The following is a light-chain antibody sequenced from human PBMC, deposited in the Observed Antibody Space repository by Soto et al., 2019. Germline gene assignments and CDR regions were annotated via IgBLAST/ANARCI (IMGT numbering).Light chain of an antibody. CDR3: QQSYSTPIT. CDR1: QSISSY. Sequence: DIQMTQSPSSLSASVGDRVTITCRASQSISSYLNWYQQKPGKAPKLLIYAASSLQCGVPSRFRGSGSGTDFTLTISSLQPEDFATYYCQQSYSTPITFGQGTRLEIK. V-gene: IGKV1-39*01. J-gene: IGKJ5*01. CDR2: AAS.